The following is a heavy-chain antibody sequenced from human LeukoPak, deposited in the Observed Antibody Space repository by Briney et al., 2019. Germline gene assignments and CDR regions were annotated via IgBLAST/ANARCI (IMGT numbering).Heavy chain of an antibody. CDR2: ISAYNGNT. V-gene: IGHV1-18*01. Sequence: VASVKVSCKASGYTFTSYGISWVRQAPGQGLEWMGWISAYNGNTNYAQKLQGRVTMTTDTSTSTAYMELRSLRSDDTAVYYCARAAGYYYDSSGYWLHYWGQGTLVTVSS. CDR1: GYTFTSYG. D-gene: IGHD3-22*01. CDR3: ARAAGYYYDSSGYWLHY. J-gene: IGHJ4*02.